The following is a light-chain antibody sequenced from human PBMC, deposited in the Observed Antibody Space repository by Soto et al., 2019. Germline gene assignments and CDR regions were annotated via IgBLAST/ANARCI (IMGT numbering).Light chain of an antibody. CDR1: QSVSGDY. V-gene: IGKV3-20*01. J-gene: IGKJ1*01. CDR3: QQYGTSPPWT. CDR2: SAS. Sequence: EVVLTQSPGTLSLSPGERATLSCRASQSVSGDYLAWYQQKPGQAPRLLIYSASLKPAGIPDRFSGSGSATDFTLTISRLEPEDFAVYYCQQYGTSPPWTFGQGTKVDIK.